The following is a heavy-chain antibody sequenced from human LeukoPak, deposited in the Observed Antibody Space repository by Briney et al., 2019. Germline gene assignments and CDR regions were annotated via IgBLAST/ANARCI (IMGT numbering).Heavy chain of an antibody. CDR1: GFTFSDYY. D-gene: IGHD3-3*01. V-gene: IGHV3-11*01. J-gene: IGHJ5*02. CDR2: ISSSGSTI. CDR3: AREAIFGVVNWFDP. Sequence: GGSLRLSCAASGFTFSDYYMSWIRQAPGKGLEWVSYISSSGSTIYYADSVKGRFTISRDNAKNSLYLQMNSLRAEDMAVYYCAREAIFGVVNWFDPWGQGTLVTVSS.